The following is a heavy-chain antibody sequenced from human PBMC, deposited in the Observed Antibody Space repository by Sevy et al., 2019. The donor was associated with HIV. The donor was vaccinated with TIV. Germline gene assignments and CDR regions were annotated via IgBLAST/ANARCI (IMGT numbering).Heavy chain of an antibody. CDR1: GFTFSSSA. V-gene: IGHV3-23*01. D-gene: IGHD3-22*01. J-gene: IGHJ4*02. Sequence: GGSLRLSCAASGFTFSSSAVSWVRQAPGKGLEWVSATSGSGGATYYADSVKGRFTISRDNSKNTLYLQMNSLRADDTAVYYCAKDPDSSGYYPDYWGQGTLVTVPS. CDR2: TSGSGGAT. CDR3: AKDPDSSGYYPDY.